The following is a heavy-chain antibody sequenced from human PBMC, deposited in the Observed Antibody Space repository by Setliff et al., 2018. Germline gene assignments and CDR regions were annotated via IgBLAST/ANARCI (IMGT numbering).Heavy chain of an antibody. D-gene: IGHD3-10*01. CDR2: IYYSGST. CDR1: GGSISDYDAPISGYY. CDR3: ARVTRSASGTYYLLDY. V-gene: IGHV4-61*03. Sequence: SETLSLTCTVSGGSISDYDAPISGYYWSWIRQPPGKGLEWIGYIYYSGSTNYNPSLKSRVTISVDTSKDHFSLKLTSVTAADTAIYYCARVTRSASGTYYLLDYWGQGTLVTVSS. J-gene: IGHJ4*02.